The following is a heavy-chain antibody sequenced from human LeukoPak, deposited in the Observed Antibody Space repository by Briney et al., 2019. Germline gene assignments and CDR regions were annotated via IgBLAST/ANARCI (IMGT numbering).Heavy chain of an antibody. V-gene: IGHV3-48*04. D-gene: IGHD3-16*01. CDR3: ARDFGPRLYAFDV. CDR1: GFTFSSYS. J-gene: IGHJ3*01. Sequence: AGSLRLSCAASGFTFSSYSMNWVRQAPGKGLEWLSYISVSSRNVIDYADSVKGRFTISRDDAKNSLYLQMNSLRAEDTAVYFCARDFGPRLYAFDVWGQGTMITVSS. CDR2: ISVSSRNVI.